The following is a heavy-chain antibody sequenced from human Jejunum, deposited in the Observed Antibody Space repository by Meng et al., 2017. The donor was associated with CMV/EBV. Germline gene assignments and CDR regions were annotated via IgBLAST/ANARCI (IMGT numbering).Heavy chain of an antibody. D-gene: IGHD2/OR15-2a*01. CDR1: W. J-gene: IGHJ4*02. Sequence: WWALGPPPPGKGLEWVGEMSPTASSNYNPSLKSRVTMSLDRSKNQFSLNLSSVTAADTAVYYCARGRSTWTTSYEGTFNYWGQGILVTVSS. CDR3: ARGRSTWTTSYEGTFNY. V-gene: IGHV4/OR15-8*01. CDR2: MSPTASS.